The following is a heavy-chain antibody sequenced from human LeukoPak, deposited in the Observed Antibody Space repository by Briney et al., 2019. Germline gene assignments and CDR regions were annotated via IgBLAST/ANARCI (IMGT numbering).Heavy chain of an antibody. V-gene: IGHV3-11*03. J-gene: IGHJ4*02. CDR1: GFTFSDYY. CDR2: ISSSSSYT. CDR3: ARHYSRGGNFDY. D-gene: IGHD6-13*01. Sequence: GGSLRLSCAASGFTFSDYYMSWIRQAPGKGLEWVSYISSSSSYTNYADSVKGRFTISRDNAKNSLYLQMNCLRAEDTAVYYCARHYSRGGNFDYWGQGTLVTVSS.